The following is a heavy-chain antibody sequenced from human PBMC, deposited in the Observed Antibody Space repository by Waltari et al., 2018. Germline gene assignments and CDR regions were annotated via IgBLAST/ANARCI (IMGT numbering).Heavy chain of an antibody. D-gene: IGHD6-19*01. CDR2: INPNSGGT. CDR3: ARPQYSSGWYCDY. J-gene: IGHJ4*02. Sequence: QVQLVQSGAEVKKPGASVKVSCKASGYTFTGYYMHWVRQAPGQGLEWMGWINPNSGGTNYAQKFQGRVTMTRDMSISTVYMELSRLRSDDSAVYYCARPQYSSGWYCDYWGQGTLVTVSS. V-gene: IGHV1-2*02. CDR1: GYTFTGYY.